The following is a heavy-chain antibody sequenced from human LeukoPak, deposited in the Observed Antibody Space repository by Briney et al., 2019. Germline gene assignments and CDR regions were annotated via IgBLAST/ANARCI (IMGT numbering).Heavy chain of an antibody. V-gene: IGHV4-61*08. J-gene: IGHJ4*02. D-gene: IGHD5-18*01. CDR3: ARHGDTAMVFVD. CDR1: GGSISSGGYY. Sequence: SETLSLTCTVSGGSISSGGYYWSWIRQHPGKGLEWIGYIYCTGSTNYNPSLKSRVTISVDTSKNQFSLKLTSVTAADTAVYYCARHGDTAMVFVDWGQGTLVTVSS. CDR2: IYCTGST.